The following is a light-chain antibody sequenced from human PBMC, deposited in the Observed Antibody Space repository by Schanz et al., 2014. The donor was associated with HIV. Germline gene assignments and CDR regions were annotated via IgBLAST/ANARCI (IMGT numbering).Light chain of an antibody. CDR3: QYFGNSGGT. Sequence: EIVMTQSPVTLSVSPGERVTLSCRASQSVNNNLAWYQQKSGQPPRLVIYATSTRAAGIPDRFSGTGSGTDFTLTISRLEPEDFAVYYCQYFGNSGGTFGGGTKVEIK. CDR1: QSVNNN. J-gene: IGKJ4*01. CDR2: ATS. V-gene: IGKV3-20*01.